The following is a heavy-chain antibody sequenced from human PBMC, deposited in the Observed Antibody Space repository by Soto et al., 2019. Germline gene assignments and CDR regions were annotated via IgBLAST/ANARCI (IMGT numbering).Heavy chain of an antibody. V-gene: IGHV3-21*01. CDR1: GFTFSSYE. CDR3: ARDKAYYYDSSGYYSVYYYYYGVDV. D-gene: IGHD3-22*01. Sequence: GGSLRLSCAASGFTFSSYEMNWVRQAPGKGLEWVSSISSSSSYIYYADSVKGRFTISRDNAKNSLYLQMNSLRAEDTAVYYCARDKAYYYDSSGYYSVYYYYYGVDVWGQGTTVTVSS. J-gene: IGHJ6*02. CDR2: ISSSSSYI.